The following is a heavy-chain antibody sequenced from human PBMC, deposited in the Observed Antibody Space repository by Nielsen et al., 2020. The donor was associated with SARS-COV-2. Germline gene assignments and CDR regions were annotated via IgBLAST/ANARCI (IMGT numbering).Heavy chain of an antibody. J-gene: IGHJ4*02. Sequence: SLKISCAVSGFTFDDYAMHWVRQAPGKGLEWVSGISWNSGSIGYADSVKGRFTISRDNAKNSLYLQMNSLRAEDTALYYCAKAPNPLAAAGYYYFDYWGQGSLVPVSS. CDR3: AKAPNPLAAAGYYYFDY. D-gene: IGHD6-13*01. CDR1: GFTFDDYA. CDR2: ISWNSGSI. V-gene: IGHV3-9*01.